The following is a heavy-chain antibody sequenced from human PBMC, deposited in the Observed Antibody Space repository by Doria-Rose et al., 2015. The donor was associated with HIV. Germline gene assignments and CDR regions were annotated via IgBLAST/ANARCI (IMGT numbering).Heavy chain of an antibody. J-gene: IGHJ4*02. CDR2: ISSSETT. CDR3: ARARNYGFPHFFDF. CDR1: GDSISSGDSF. V-gene: IGHV4-30-4*01. D-gene: IGHD3-10*01. Sequence: QVQLQESGPGLVRPSQTLSLTCTVLGDSISSGDSFWSWIRQPPGKGPEWIGYISSSETTYYYPSLRGRLTISLDASKNQVSRNLNSVTAADTAVYYCARARNYGFPHFFDFWGQGTLVTVSS.